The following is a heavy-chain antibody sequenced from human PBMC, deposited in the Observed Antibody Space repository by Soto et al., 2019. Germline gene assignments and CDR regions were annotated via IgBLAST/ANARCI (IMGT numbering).Heavy chain of an antibody. D-gene: IGHD7-27*01. Sequence: SETLSLTCVVSGGSLSDYFWSWIRQPPGMALEWIGEINHLGSINYNPSLKSRVTMSVDTSKNQFSLNLSSVTAADTAVYYCAGAPNWDYFDFWGLGTLVTVSS. CDR3: AGAPNWDYFDF. J-gene: IGHJ4*02. V-gene: IGHV4-34*01. CDR1: GGSLSDYF. CDR2: INHLGSI.